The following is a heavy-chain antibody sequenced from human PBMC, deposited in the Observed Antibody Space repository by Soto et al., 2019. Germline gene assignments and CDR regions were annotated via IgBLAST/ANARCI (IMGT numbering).Heavy chain of an antibody. D-gene: IGHD3-3*01. J-gene: IGHJ6*03. Sequence: GGSLRLSCAASGFTFSSYGMHWVRQAPGKGLEWVAVISYDGSNKYYADSVKGRFTISRDNSKNTLYLQMNSLRAEDTAVYYCAKEKRFLEWLSRGGYYYMDVWGKGTTVTVSS. CDR2: ISYDGSNK. CDR1: GFTFSSYG. V-gene: IGHV3-30*18. CDR3: AKEKRFLEWLSRGGYYYMDV.